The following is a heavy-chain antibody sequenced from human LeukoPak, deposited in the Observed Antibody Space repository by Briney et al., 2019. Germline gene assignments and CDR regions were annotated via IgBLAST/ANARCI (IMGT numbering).Heavy chain of an antibody. Sequence: PGRSLRLSCAASGFTFSSYGMPWVRQAPGKGLEWVAVISYDGSNKYYADSVKGRFTISRDNSKNTLYLQMNSLRAEDTAVYYCAKNGKYDSSGFWGAPPDYWGQGTLVTVSS. CDR3: AKNGKYDSSGFWGAPPDY. V-gene: IGHV3-30*18. CDR1: GFTFSSYG. J-gene: IGHJ4*02. D-gene: IGHD3-22*01. CDR2: ISYDGSNK.